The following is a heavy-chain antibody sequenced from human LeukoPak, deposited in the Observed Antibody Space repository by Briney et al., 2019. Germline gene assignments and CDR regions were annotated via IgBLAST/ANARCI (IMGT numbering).Heavy chain of an antibody. CDR1: KFAVSSYA. D-gene: IGHD1-26*01. V-gene: IGHV3-23*01. Sequence: PGGSLRLSCAASKFAVSSYAMSWVRQAPGKGLEWVSAISGGGGNTYYADSVKGRFTISRDNSKNTLYLQMNSLRAEDTAVYYCGKNRYSGSLSPFDIWGQGTMVTVSS. CDR2: ISGGGGNT. CDR3: GKNRYSGSLSPFDI. J-gene: IGHJ3*02.